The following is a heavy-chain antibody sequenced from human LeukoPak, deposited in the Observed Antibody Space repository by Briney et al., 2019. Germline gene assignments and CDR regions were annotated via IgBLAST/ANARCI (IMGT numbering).Heavy chain of an antibody. Sequence: SETLSLTCTVSGGSISSSSYYWSWIRQPPGKGLEWIGYIYDSGSTNYNPSLKSRVTISVDSSKNQFSLKLSSVTAADTAVYYCARVSVYFDYWGQGALVTVSS. D-gene: IGHD3-3*01. CDR3: ARVSVYFDY. CDR2: IYDSGST. J-gene: IGHJ4*02. CDR1: GGSISSSSYY. V-gene: IGHV4-61*01.